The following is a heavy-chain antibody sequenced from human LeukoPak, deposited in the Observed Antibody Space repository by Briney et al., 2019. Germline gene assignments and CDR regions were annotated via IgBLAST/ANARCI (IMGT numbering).Heavy chain of an antibody. V-gene: IGHV3-64D*09. CDR1: GFTVSTYA. CDR2: ITSNGGTT. D-gene: IGHD4-11*01. Sequence: GGSLRLSCSASGFTVSTYAMYWVRQAPGKGLEYVSVITSNGGTTYSADSVKGRFTISRDNSKNTLYLQMSSLRPEDTAVYYCVKDSNIHNYWGQGTLVTVSS. J-gene: IGHJ4*02. CDR3: VKDSNIHNY.